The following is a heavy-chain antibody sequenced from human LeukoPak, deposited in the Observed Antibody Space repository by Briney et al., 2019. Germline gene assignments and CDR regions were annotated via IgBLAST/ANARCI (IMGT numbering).Heavy chain of an antibody. D-gene: IGHD3-3*01. Sequence: SETLSLTCTVSGGSISSSSYYWGWIRQPPGKGLEWIGSIYYSGSTYYNPSLKSRVTISVDTSKNQFSLKLSSVTAADTAVYYCAREDPNYDFWSGFQYYYYYSMDVWGQGTTVTVSS. CDR2: IYYSGST. CDR1: GGSISSSSYY. V-gene: IGHV4-39*01. CDR3: AREDPNYDFWSGFQYYYYYSMDV. J-gene: IGHJ6*02.